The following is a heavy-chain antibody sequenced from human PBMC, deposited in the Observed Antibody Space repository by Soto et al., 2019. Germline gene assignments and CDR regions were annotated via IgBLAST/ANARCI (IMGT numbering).Heavy chain of an antibody. CDR3: ARDLFGPPTPYY. CDR2: IYYSGST. Sequence: PSETLSLTCTVSGGSISSGVYYWSWIRQHPGKGLEWIGYIYYSGSTYYNPSLKSRVTISVDTSKNQFSLKLSSVTAADTAVYYCARDLFGPPTPYYWGQGTLVTVSS. CDR1: GGSISSGVYY. J-gene: IGHJ4*02. V-gene: IGHV4-31*03. D-gene: IGHD3-10*01.